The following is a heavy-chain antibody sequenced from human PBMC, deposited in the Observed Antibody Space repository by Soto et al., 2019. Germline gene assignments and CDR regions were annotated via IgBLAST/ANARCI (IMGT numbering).Heavy chain of an antibody. Sequence: GGSLRLSCAASGFTFSSYSMNWVRQAPGKGLEWVSSISSSSYIYYADSVKGRFTISRDNAKNSLYLQMNSLRAEDTAVYYCARNPPPARRYFDYWGQGTLVTVSS. V-gene: IGHV3-21*01. J-gene: IGHJ4*02. CDR2: ISSSSYI. CDR1: GFTFSSYS. CDR3: ARNPPPARRYFDY.